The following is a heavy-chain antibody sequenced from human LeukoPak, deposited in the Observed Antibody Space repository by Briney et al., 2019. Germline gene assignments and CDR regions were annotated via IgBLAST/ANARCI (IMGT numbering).Heavy chain of an antibody. CDR3: ADYGVSGVRNNFY. V-gene: IGHV3-23*01. Sequence: PGGSLRLSCAASGLAFSSYAMNWVRQPSGKGLEWVSTISVASITFYADSVKGRFTISRDNSRNTVYLQMTSLRADDTAVYYCADYGVSGVRNNFYWGQGTLVTVSS. CDR1: GLAFSSYA. D-gene: IGHD3-3*01. J-gene: IGHJ4*02. CDR2: ISVASIT.